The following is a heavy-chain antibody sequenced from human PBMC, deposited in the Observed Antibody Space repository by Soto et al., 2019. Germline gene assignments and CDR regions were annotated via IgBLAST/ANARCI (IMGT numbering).Heavy chain of an antibody. CDR2: IYYSVST. Sequence: QVQLQESGPGLVKPSQTLSLTCTVSGGSISSGGYYWSWIRQHPGKGLEWIGYIYYSVSTYYNPSLKSRVTISVDTSKNQLSLKLSSVTAADTAVYYCARERGAAAWHSNYFDYWGQGTLVTVSS. V-gene: IGHV4-31*03. CDR3: ARERGAAAWHSNYFDY. D-gene: IGHD6-13*01. CDR1: GGSISSGGYY. J-gene: IGHJ4*02.